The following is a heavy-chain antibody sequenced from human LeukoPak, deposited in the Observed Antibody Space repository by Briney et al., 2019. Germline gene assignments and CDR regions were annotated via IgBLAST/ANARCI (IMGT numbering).Heavy chain of an antibody. D-gene: IGHD3-9*01. CDR3: AEDGIRYFDWLKDYYYYYMDV. V-gene: IGHV1-18*01. J-gene: IGHJ6*03. CDR2: ISAYNGNT. CDR1: GYTFTSYG. Sequence: ASGKVSCKASGYTFTSYGISWVRQAPGQGLEWMGWISAYNGNTNYAQKLQGRVTMTTDTSTSTAYMELRSLRSDDTAFYYQAEDGIRYFDWLKDYYYYYMDVWGKGTTVTVSS.